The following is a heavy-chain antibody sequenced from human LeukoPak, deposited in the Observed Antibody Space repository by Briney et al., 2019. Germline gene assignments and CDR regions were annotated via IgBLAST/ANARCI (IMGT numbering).Heavy chain of an antibody. J-gene: IGHJ4*02. V-gene: IGHV4-61*02. CDR3: ARFDGYKRSYYFDY. D-gene: IGHD5-24*01. Sequence: SQTLSLTCTVSGGSISSGSHYWSWIRQPAGKGLEWIGRIYTSGSTNYNPSLKSRVTISVDTSKNQFSLKLSSVTAADTAVYYCARFDGYKRSYYFDYWGQGTLVTVSS. CDR2: IYTSGST. CDR1: GGSISSGSHY.